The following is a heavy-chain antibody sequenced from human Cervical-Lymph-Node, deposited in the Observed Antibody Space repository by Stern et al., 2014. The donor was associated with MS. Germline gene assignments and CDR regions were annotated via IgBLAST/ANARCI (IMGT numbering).Heavy chain of an antibody. Sequence: VQLVQSGAEVKTPGESLKISCKGSGYSFTANWIAWVRQIPGKGLEWMGIIYSGDYDTRYSPSFQGKVTISADKSISTAYLQWSSLKASDTAMYYCARDYGDYAFDYWGQGTLVTVSS. CDR2: IYSGDYDT. V-gene: IGHV5-51*01. D-gene: IGHD4-17*01. CDR1: GYSFTANW. J-gene: IGHJ4*02. CDR3: ARDYGDYAFDY.